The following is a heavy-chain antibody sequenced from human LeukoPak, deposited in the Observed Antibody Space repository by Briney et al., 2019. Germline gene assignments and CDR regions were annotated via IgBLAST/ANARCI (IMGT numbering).Heavy chain of an antibody. J-gene: IGHJ4*02. CDR3: AGGYSKPPYCDY. CDR1: ALSNYNHY. D-gene: IGHD3-22*01. V-gene: IGHV4-59*11. Sequence: SETLSLTCTRSALSNYNHYWRSIPQPPGKGLECVGYIYFSGRTNYNPSLESRVTISLDTSKNQVSLTLTSVTPSDTSVYHCAGGYSKPPYCDYWGQGTLVTVSS. CDR2: IYFSGRT.